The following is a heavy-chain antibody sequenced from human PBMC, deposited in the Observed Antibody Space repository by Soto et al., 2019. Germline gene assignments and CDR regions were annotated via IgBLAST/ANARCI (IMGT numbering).Heavy chain of an antibody. CDR2: ISSSSSTM. CDR1: GFTFSSYS. CDR3: ARDPYSSRWFNSDY. D-gene: IGHD6-13*01. J-gene: IGHJ4*02. V-gene: IGHV3-48*02. Sequence: EVQLVESGGGLVQPGGSLRLSCAASGFTFSSYSMNWVRQAPGKGLEWVSYISSSSSTMYYADSVKGRFTISRDNAKNSLYLQMNSLRDEDTAVYYCARDPYSSRWFNSDYWGQGTLFTVSS.